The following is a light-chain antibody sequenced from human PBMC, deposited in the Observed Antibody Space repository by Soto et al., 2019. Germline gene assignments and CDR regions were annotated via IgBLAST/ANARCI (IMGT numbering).Light chain of an antibody. CDR2: DAS. J-gene: IGKJ1*01. Sequence: EIVLTQSPGTLSLSPGERATLSCRASQSVSSSFLTWYQQKPGQAPRLLIYDASSRATGIPARFSGSGSGTEFTLTISSLQSEDLAVYYCQQYNKWPPWTFGQGTKVDIK. V-gene: IGKV3-15*01. CDR3: QQYNKWPPWT. CDR1: QSVSSS.